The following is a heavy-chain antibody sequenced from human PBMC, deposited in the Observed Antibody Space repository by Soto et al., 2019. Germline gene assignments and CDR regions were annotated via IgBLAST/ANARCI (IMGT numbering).Heavy chain of an antibody. CDR1: GFTFSSYG. V-gene: IGHV3-33*01. J-gene: IGHJ6*03. Sequence: GGSLRLSCAASGFTFSSYGMHWVRQAPGKGLEWVAVIWYDGSNKYYADSVKGRFTISRDNSKNTLYLQMNSLRAEDTAVYYCAREGLAAGYGAGGYLYYMDVWGKGTTVTVSS. CDR2: IWYDGSNK. D-gene: IGHD6-13*01. CDR3: AREGLAAGYGAGGYLYYMDV.